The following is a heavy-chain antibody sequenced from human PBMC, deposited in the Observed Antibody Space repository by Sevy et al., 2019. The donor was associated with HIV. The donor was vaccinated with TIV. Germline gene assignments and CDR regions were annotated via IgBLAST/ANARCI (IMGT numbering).Heavy chain of an antibody. J-gene: IGHJ4*02. CDR1: GFTFSSYE. D-gene: IGHD3-22*01. V-gene: IGHV3-48*03. Sequence: GGSLRLSCAASGFTFSSYEMNWVRQAPGKGLEWVSYISSSGSTIYYADSVKGRFTISRDNAKNSLYLQMNSLRAEETAVHYCARAGTFYDSSGYYFSGTRPFDYWGQGTLVTVSS. CDR3: ARAGTFYDSSGYYFSGTRPFDY. CDR2: ISSSGSTI.